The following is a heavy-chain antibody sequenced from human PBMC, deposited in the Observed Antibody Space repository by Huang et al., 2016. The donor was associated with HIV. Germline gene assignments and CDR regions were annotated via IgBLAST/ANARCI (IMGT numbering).Heavy chain of an antibody. D-gene: IGHD3-22*01. J-gene: IGHJ4*02. V-gene: IGHV3-74*01. CDR2: INSDGSRT. Sequence: EVQLVESGGGLVQPGGSLRLSCAASGFSISSYWMHWVRQAPGKGLVWVLGINSDGSRTSYADAVKGRFTSSRDNAKNTLYLQMNSLRAEDTAVYYCARDPRIQSWLNFFDYWGQGTLVSVSS. CDR3: ARDPRIQSWLNFFDY. CDR1: GFSISSYW.